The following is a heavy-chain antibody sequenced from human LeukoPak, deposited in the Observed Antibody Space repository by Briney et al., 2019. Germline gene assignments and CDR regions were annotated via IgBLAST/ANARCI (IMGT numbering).Heavy chain of an antibody. Sequence: KPSETLSLTCTVSGDSSTSRSYYWAWIRQSPGKGLEWIGSIHYSGSSYYNPSLKSRVTRSLDTSKNQFSLKLSSVTAADTAVYYCARVIHDAFDIWGQGTMVTVSS. V-gene: IGHV4-39*07. CDR3: ARVIHDAFDI. D-gene: IGHD3-16*02. CDR1: GDSSTSRSYY. J-gene: IGHJ3*02. CDR2: IHYSGSS.